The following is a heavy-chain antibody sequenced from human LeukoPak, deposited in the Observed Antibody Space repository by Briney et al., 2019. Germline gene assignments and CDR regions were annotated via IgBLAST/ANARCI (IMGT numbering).Heavy chain of an antibody. D-gene: IGHD4-17*01. J-gene: IGHJ5*02. CDR3: ARRPVTSNWFDP. V-gene: IGHV4-39*01. Sequence: SETLSLTCTVSGGSISSSSYYWGWIRQPPGKGLEWIESIYYGGNTYYNPSLMSRVTISVDTSKNQFSLKLSSVTAADTAVYYCARRPVTSNWFDPWGQGTLVTVSS. CDR2: IYYGGNT. CDR1: GGSISSSSYY.